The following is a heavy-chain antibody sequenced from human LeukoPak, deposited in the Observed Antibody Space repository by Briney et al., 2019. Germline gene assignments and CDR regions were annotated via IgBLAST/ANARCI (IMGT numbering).Heavy chain of an antibody. CDR3: AGGSRDGYNYPDY. J-gene: IGHJ4*02. D-gene: IGHD5-24*01. CDR1: GFTFSSYS. CDR2: ISSSSSYI. V-gene: IGHV3-21*01. Sequence: GGSLRLSCAASGFTFSSYSMNWVRQAPGKGLEWVSSISSSSSYIYYADSVKGRFTISRDNAKNSLYLQMNSLRAEDTAVYYCAGGSRDGYNYPDYWGQGTLVTVSS.